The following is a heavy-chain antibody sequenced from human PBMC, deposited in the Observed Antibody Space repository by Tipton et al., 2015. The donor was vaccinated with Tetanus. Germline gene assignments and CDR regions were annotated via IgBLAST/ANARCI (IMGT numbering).Heavy chain of an antibody. D-gene: IGHD5/OR15-5a*01. V-gene: IGHV4-39*02. CDR2: SVSTGRT. Sequence: TLSLTCSVSGGSIDSSNYYWAWVRQPPGKGLEWLGSSVSTGRTYYNPSLKSRVTTFGDTSKNHFSLRLNSVTAADTAVYYCARLTEIVSRSVWAFDFWGQGALVTVSS. CDR1: GGSIDSSNYY. CDR3: ARLTEIVSRSVWAFDF. J-gene: IGHJ4*02.